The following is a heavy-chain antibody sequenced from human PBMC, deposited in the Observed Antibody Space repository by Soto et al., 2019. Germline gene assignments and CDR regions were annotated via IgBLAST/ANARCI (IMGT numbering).Heavy chain of an antibody. J-gene: IGHJ4*02. V-gene: IGHV3-23*01. D-gene: IGHD1-26*01. CDR1: GFTFISYA. CDR2: ITFRGDNT. CDR3: AKLGSMGVFDN. Sequence: EVQLLESGRGLVPPGGSLRLSCAASGFTFISYAMSWVRQAPGEGLEWLAGITFRGDNTYYADSVKGRFTLSRDNSMNRLYLQMNSLKVEDTALYYCAKLGSMGVFDNWGQRTMLAVSS.